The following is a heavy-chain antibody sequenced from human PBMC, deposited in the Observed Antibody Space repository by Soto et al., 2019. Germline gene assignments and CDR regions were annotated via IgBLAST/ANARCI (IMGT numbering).Heavy chain of an antibody. J-gene: IGHJ5*02. V-gene: IGHV3-23*01. Sequence: QLLQSGGGLVQPGGSLTLSCAASGFTFGTTDMSWVHQAPGEGLEWVSTIEGSGGITYYADSVKGRFTISRDNSRNTVYLQMNSLRGDDTALYYCVKNSGWFNTWGQGALVTVSS. CDR1: GFTFGTTD. CDR2: IEGSGGIT. D-gene: IGHD3-10*01. CDR3: VKNSGWFNT.